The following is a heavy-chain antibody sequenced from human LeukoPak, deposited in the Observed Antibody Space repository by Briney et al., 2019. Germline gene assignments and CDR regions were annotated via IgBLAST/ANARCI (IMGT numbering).Heavy chain of an antibody. CDR2: ISYDGSDK. CDR1: GFTFSRYG. CDR3: AKVAVHYYDSSGINEGGGY. J-gene: IGHJ4*02. V-gene: IGHV3-30*18. D-gene: IGHD3-22*01. Sequence: GGSLRLSCAASGFTFSRYGMHWVRQAPGKGLEWVAVISYDGSDKYYADSVRGRFTISRDNSRNTLYLQMNSLRFEDTAVYYCAKVAVHYYDSSGINEGGGYWGQGTLVTVSS.